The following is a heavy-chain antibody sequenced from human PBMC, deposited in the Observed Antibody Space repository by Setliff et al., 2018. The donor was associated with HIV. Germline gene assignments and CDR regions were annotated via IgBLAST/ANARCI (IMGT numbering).Heavy chain of an antibody. D-gene: IGHD6-19*01. V-gene: IGHV4-31*03. CDR3: ASSGWLPYFDY. CDR2: IYYSGSS. CDR1: GGSIKSGAYY. Sequence: PSETLSLTCTVSGGSIKSGAYYWSWIRQHPGKGLEWIGYIYYSGSSYFNPSLKSRLTLSVDTSKNQFSLKLSSVTAADTAVYYCASSGWLPYFDYWGQGTLVTVSS. J-gene: IGHJ4*02.